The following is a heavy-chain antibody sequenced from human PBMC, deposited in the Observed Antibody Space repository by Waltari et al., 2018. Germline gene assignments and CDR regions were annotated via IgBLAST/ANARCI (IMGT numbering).Heavy chain of an antibody. J-gene: IGHJ5*02. Sequence: QVQLVQSGAEVKKPGASVKVSCKASGYTFTGYYMQWVRQAPGHGLGWMGWSNHNSGGTNYAQKFQGWVTMTRDTSISTAYMERSRLRSDDTAVYYCARGDCSGGSCYSLTPFDPWGQGTLVTVSS. CDR1: GYTFTGYY. D-gene: IGHD2-15*01. CDR3: ARGDCSGGSCYSLTPFDP. V-gene: IGHV1-2*04. CDR2: SNHNSGGT.